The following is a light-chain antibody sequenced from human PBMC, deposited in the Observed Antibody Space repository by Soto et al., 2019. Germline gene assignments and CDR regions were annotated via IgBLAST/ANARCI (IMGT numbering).Light chain of an antibody. CDR1: QSISSC. J-gene: IGKJ1*01. V-gene: IGKV1-5*03. CDR3: QQYNSYPRM. Sequence: DIQMTQSPSTLSASVGDRVTITCQASQSISSCLAWYQQKPGKAPKLLIYQASSLQSGVPSTFSGSRSGTEFTLTISSLQPDDFATYYCQQYNSYPRMFGQGTKVEIK. CDR2: QAS.